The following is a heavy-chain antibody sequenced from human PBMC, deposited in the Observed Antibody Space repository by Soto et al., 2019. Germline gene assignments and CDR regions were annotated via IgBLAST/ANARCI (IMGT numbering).Heavy chain of an antibody. CDR3: ASVTFGGVVLAH. Sequence: SETLSLTCTVSAASFSKYYWSWIRQPPGKGLEWIGYIYFNGNTNYNPSLKRRVTISIDTSKEQISLNLTSVTDADTAVYYCASVTFGGVVLAHWGQGTLVTVSS. J-gene: IGHJ4*02. V-gene: IGHV4-59*01. CDR1: AASFSKYY. CDR2: IYFNGNT. D-gene: IGHD3-16*01.